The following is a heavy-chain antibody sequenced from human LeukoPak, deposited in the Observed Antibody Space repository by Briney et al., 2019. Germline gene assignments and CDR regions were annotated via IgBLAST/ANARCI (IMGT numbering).Heavy chain of an antibody. Sequence: SETQSLTCTVSGGSIRSSSYYWGWIRQPPGKGLEWIGNIYYSGSTYYNPSLKSRVTVSVDTSKNQFSLKLSSVTAADTAVYYCARHGGSPDWFDPWGQGTLVIVSS. D-gene: IGHD6-19*01. V-gene: IGHV4-39*01. CDR2: IYYSGST. J-gene: IGHJ5*02. CDR1: GGSIRSSSYY. CDR3: ARHGGSPDWFDP.